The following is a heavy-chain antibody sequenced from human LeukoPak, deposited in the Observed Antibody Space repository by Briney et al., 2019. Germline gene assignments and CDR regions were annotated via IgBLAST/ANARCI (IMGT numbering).Heavy chain of an antibody. CDR3: ARAQNYYGSGSYYFFFDY. CDR2: IYYSGST. CDR1: GGSISSGDYY. Sequence: SETLSLTCTVSGGSISSGDYYWSWIRQPPGKGLEWIGYIYYSGSTYYNPSLKSRVTISVDTSKNQLSLKLSSVTAADTAVYYCARAQNYYGSGSYYFFFDYWGQGTLVTVSS. J-gene: IGHJ4*02. V-gene: IGHV4-30-4*01. D-gene: IGHD3-10*01.